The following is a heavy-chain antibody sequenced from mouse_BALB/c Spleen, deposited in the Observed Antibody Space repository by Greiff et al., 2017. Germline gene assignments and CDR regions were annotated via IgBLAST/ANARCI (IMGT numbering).Heavy chain of an antibody. CDR1: GYSITSDYA. CDR3: ARKTTAPYYYAMDY. D-gene: IGHD1-2*01. J-gene: IGHJ4*01. V-gene: IGHV3-2*02. Sequence: DVKLQESGPGLVKPSQSLSLTCTVTGYSITSDYAWNWIRQFPGNKLEWMGYISYSGSTSYNPSLKSRISITRDTSKNQFFLQLNSVTTEDTATYYCARKTTAPYYYAMDYWGQGTSVTVSS. CDR2: ISYSGST.